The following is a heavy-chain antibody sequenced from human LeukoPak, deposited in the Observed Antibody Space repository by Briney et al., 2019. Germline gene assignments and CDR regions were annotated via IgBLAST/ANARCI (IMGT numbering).Heavy chain of an antibody. D-gene: IGHD1-1*01. J-gene: IGHJ4*02. V-gene: IGHV4-4*09. Sequence: SETLSLTCTASGGSISSYYWSWIRQPPGKGLEWIGYIYTSGSTNYNPSLKSRVTISVDTSKNQFSLKLSSVTAADTAVYYCARHEHNGPVDYWGQGTLVTVSS. CDR3: ARHEHNGPVDY. CDR2: IYTSGST. CDR1: GGSISSYY.